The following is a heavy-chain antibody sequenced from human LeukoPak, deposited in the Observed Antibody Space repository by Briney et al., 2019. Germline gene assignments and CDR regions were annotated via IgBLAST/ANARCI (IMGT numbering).Heavy chain of an antibody. CDR2: IKQDGSEK. V-gene: IGHV3-7*01. J-gene: IGHJ3*02. D-gene: IGHD5-12*01. Sequence: PGGSLRLSCVASGSTCSSYWMSWVRQAPGKGLEWVANIKQDGSEKSYVDSVKGRFTISRDNAKNSLYLQMNSLRAEDTAVYYCARPRGYSDDDAFDIWGQGTMVTVSS. CDR1: GSTCSSYW. CDR3: ARPRGYSDDDAFDI.